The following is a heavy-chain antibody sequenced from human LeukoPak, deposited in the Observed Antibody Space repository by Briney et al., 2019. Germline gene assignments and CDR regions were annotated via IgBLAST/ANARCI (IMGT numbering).Heavy chain of an antibody. J-gene: IGHJ4*02. D-gene: IGHD1-14*01. Sequence: PGGSLRLSCAASGFTFSSYAVHWVRQAPGKGLEWVAVISYDGSNKYYADSVKGRFTISRDNSKNTLYLQMNSLRAEDTAVYYCARTGWTEKRRNFDYWGQGTLVTVSS. CDR2: ISYDGSNK. V-gene: IGHV3-30-3*01. CDR1: GFTFSSYA. CDR3: ARTGWTEKRRNFDY.